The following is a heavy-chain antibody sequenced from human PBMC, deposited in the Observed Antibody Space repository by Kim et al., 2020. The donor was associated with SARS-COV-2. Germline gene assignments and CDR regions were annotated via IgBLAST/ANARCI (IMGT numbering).Heavy chain of an antibody. V-gene: IGHV3-74*01. D-gene: IGHD3-3*01. CDR3: ARGPYYDFWSGYGGFDY. Sequence: VTGRFTISRDNAKNPLYLQMNSLRAEDTAVYYCARGPYYDFWSGYGGFDYWGQGTLVTVSS. J-gene: IGHJ4*02.